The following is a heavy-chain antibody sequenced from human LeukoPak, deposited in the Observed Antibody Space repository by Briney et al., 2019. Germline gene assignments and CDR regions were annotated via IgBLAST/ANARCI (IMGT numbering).Heavy chain of an antibody. V-gene: IGHV3-21*01. CDR2: ISSSSSYI. CDR3: ARDRRYFDTGGLGGPDY. D-gene: IGHD2-8*02. Sequence: GGSLRLSCAASGFPFSTYTMNWVRQAPGRGLEWVSSISSSSSYIYYADSKKGRFTISRDNAKNSLYLQMNNLRAEDTAVYYCARDRRYFDTGGLGGPDYWGQGTLVTVSS. CDR1: GFPFSTYT. J-gene: IGHJ4*02.